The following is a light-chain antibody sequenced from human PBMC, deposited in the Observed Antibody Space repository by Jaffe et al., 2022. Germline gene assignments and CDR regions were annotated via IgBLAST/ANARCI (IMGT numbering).Light chain of an antibody. CDR2: VAS. CDR3: QQGYNSPRT. Sequence: DIQMTQSPSSLSASVGDRVTITCRASENIYKYLNWYQQKPGKAPDLLIYVASTLQSGVPPRFSGSGSGTDFTLTISSLQPEDFATYYCQQGYNSPRTFGQGTKVEVE. CDR1: ENIYKY. J-gene: IGKJ1*01. V-gene: IGKV1-39*01.